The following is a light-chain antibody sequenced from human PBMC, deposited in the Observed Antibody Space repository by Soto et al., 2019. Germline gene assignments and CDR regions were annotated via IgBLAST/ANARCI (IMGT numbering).Light chain of an antibody. CDR2: DAS. CDR3: QHHKT. Sequence: DIQMTQSPSTLSASVGDRVTITCRASQSISSWLAWYQQKPGKAPKLLIYDASSLENGVPSRFSGSGSGTEFTLTISSLQPDDFATYYCQHHKTFGQGTKVGIK. V-gene: IGKV1-5*01. CDR1: QSISSW. J-gene: IGKJ1*01.